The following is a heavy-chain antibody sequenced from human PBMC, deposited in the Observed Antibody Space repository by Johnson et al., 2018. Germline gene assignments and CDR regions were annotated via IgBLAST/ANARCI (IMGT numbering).Heavy chain of an antibody. CDR3: ARDINCRADLGY. Sequence: VQLVESGGGLVQPGGSLRLSCAASGFVFSSYTLNWVRQAPGKGLEWISYISGGSATIYYADSVKGRFTIHRDNDKNSLYLQMNSPRAEYTAGYYCARDINCRADLGYWGQGILVTVSS. D-gene: IGHD2-15*01. J-gene: IGHJ4*02. CDR1: GFVFSSYT. V-gene: IGHV3-48*04. CDR2: ISGGSATI.